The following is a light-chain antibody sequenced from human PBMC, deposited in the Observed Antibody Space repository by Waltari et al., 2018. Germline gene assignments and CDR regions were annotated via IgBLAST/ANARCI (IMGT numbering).Light chain of an antibody. CDR1: NSNIGSNT. CDR3: SSWGGSLAGVV. CDR2: SNN. V-gene: IGLV1-44*01. Sequence: QSVLTQPPSASGTPGQRVTISCSGSNSNIGSNTVNWYQQLPGTAPKLLIHSNNQRPSGVPDRFSGSKSGTSASLAISGLQSEDEAHYYCSSWGGSLAGVVFGGGTKLTVL. J-gene: IGLJ2*01.